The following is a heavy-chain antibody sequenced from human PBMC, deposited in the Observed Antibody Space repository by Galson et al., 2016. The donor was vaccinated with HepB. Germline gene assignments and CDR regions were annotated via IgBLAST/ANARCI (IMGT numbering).Heavy chain of an antibody. J-gene: IGHJ5*02. CDR2: IDPSDSYT. CDR1: GYTFTGYW. CDR3: ARHTIPNWNSEINCFDP. D-gene: IGHD1-7*01. Sequence: QSGAEVKKPGESLKISCKASGYTFTGYWITWVRQMPGKGLEWMGRIDPSDSYTNYSPSFQGHVTISADKSISTAYLQWSSLKASDTAMYYCARHTIPNWNSEINCFDPWGQGTLVTVSS. V-gene: IGHV5-10-1*01.